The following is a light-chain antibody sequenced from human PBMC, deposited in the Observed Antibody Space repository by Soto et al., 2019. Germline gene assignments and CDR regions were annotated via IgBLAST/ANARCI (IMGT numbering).Light chain of an antibody. V-gene: IGKV4-1*01. CDR3: QQYYSIPPENT. CDR2: WAS. Sequence: DIVMTQSPDSLAVSLGERATINCKSSQSLLYSSNNLNYLAWYQQKPGQPPKLLISWASSRESGVPDRFSGSGSGTDFTLSISSLQAEDVAVYYCQQYYSIPPENTFGQGTKLEIK. CDR1: QSLLYSSNNLNY. J-gene: IGKJ2*01.